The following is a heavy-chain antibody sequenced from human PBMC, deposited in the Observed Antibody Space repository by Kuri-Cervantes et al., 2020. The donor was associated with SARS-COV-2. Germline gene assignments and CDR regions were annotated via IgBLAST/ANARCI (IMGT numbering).Heavy chain of an antibody. CDR3: AKDAKWLRSIDY. D-gene: IGHD5-12*01. CDR2: FDPEDGET. Sequence: ASVKVSCKVSGYTLTELSMHWVRQAPGKGLEWMGGFDPEDGETIYAQKFQGRVTMTEDTSTDTAYMELSSLRSEDTAVYYCAKDAKWLRSIDYWGQGTRVTVSS. J-gene: IGHJ4*02. V-gene: IGHV1-24*01. CDR1: GYTLTELS.